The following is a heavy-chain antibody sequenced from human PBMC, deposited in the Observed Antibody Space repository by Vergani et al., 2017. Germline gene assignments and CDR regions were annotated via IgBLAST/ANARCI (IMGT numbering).Heavy chain of an antibody. CDR1: GESIRSGSHY. CDR3: ARSRPDCTSGSCPAI. Sequence: QVKLQESGPGLLKPSQTLSLTCTVSGESIRSGSHYWSWIRQPAGQGPECIGHIHTGGSTDLHPSSKSRVSISVDTSKIQFSLKLNSVTVADTSVYYCARSRPDCTSGSCPAIWGQGTLVTVSS. V-gene: IGHV4-61*02. J-gene: IGHJ4*02. D-gene: IGHD2-15*01. CDR2: IHTGGST.